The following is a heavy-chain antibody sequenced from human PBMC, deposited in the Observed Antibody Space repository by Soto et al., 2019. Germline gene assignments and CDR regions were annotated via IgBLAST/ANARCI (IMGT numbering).Heavy chain of an antibody. J-gene: IGHJ4*02. D-gene: IGHD5-12*01. V-gene: IGHV1-8*01. Sequence: ASVKVSCKASGYTFTSYDINWVRQATGQGLEWMGWLNPKNGDTGYAQKFQGRVTMTKNTSTDTAYMELSSLRSEDTAVYYCATYSPTKDYWGQGTLVTVSS. CDR1: GYTFTSYD. CDR3: ATYSPTKDY. CDR2: LNPKNGDT.